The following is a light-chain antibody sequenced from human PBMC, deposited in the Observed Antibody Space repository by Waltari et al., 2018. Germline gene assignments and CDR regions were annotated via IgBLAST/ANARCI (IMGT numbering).Light chain of an antibody. V-gene: IGLV3-1*01. CDR3: QAWDGTTAGVL. Sequence: SYELTQPPSVSVSPGQTASITCSGDKLGDKYAPWYQQRPGQSPVLVIYQDNKRPSGIPERFSGSNSGTTATLTISGTQAMDEADYYCQAWDGTTAGVLFGGGTKLTVL. CDR1: KLGDKY. J-gene: IGLJ2*01. CDR2: QDN.